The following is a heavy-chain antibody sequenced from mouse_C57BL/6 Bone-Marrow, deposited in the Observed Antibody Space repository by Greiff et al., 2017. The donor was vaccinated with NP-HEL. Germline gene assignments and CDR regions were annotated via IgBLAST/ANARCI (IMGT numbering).Heavy chain of an antibody. CDR2: ISYDGSN. V-gene: IGHV3-6*01. J-gene: IGHJ2*01. CDR1: GYSITSGYY. Sequence: VQLKQSGPGLVKPSQSLSLTCSVTGYSITSGYYWNWIRQFPGNKLEWMGYISYDGSNNYNPSLKNRISITRDTSKNQFFLKLNSVTTEDTATYYCARGGHYWGQGTTLTVSS. CDR3: ARGGHY.